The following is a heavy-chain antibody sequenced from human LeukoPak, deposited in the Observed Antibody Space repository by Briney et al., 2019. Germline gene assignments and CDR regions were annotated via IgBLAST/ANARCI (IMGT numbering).Heavy chain of an antibody. CDR1: GGSISSYY. CDR2: IYYSGST. J-gene: IGHJ3*02. D-gene: IGHD2-15*01. Sequence: SETLSLTCTVFGGSISSYYWSWIRQPPGKGLEWIGYIYYSGSTNYNPSLKSRVTISVDTSKNQFSLKLSSVTAADTAVYYCARQGYFNAFDIWGQGTMVTVSS. V-gene: IGHV4-59*08. CDR3: ARQGYFNAFDI.